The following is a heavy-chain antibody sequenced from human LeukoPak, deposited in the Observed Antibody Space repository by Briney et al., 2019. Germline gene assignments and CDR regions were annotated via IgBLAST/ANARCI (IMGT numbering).Heavy chain of an antibody. V-gene: IGHV3-66*01. J-gene: IGHJ6*02. CDR1: GFTVSSNY. CDR3: ARVGYCSGGSCYREALYYYYGMDV. CDR2: IYSGGST. D-gene: IGHD2-15*01. Sequence: PGGSLRLSCAASGFTVSSNYMSWVRQAPGKGLEWVSVIYSGGSTYYADSVKGRFTISRDNSKNTLYLQMNSLRAEDTAVYYCARVGYCSGGSCYREALYYYYGMDVWGQGTTVTVSS.